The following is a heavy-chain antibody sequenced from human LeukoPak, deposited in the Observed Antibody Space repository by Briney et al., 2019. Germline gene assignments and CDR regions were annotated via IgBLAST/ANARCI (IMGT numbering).Heavy chain of an antibody. D-gene: IGHD5-12*01. J-gene: IGHJ4*02. CDR3: ARGIDSSYDLDY. Sequence: SDTLSLTCTVSGGSISSYFWNWIRQPPGKGLEWIGYISYSGSTNYNSSLKSRVTISLDSSDNQFSLKLSSVTAADTAVYYCARGIDSSYDLDYWGQGTLVTVSS. CDR2: ISYSGST. CDR1: GGSISSYF. V-gene: IGHV4-59*01.